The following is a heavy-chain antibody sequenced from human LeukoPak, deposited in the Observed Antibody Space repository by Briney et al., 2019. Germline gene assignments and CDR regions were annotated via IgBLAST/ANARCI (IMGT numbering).Heavy chain of an antibody. CDR3: AASPDYYDSSGYSYYFDY. V-gene: IGHV1-58*01. D-gene: IGHD3-22*01. J-gene: IGHJ4*02. CDR1: GFTFTSSA. CDR2: IVVGSGNT. Sequence: SVKVSCKASGFTFTSSAVQWVRQARGQRLEWIGCIVVGSGNTNYAQKFQERVTITRDMSTSTAYMELSSLRSEDTAVYYYAASPDYYDSSGYSYYFDYWGQGTLVTVSS.